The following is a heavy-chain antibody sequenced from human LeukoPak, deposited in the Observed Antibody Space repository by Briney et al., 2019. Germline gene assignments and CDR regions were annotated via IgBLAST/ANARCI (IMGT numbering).Heavy chain of an antibody. Sequence: SETLSLTCTVSGGSISSYYWSWIRQPPGKGLEWIGYFYYSGSSNYNPSLKSRVTISVDTSKNQFSLKLSSVTAADTAVYYCARGGSAAAGRVFDYWGQGTLVTVSS. CDR2: FYYSGSS. CDR3: ARGGSAAAGRVFDY. V-gene: IGHV4-59*01. CDR1: GGSISSYY. D-gene: IGHD6-13*01. J-gene: IGHJ4*02.